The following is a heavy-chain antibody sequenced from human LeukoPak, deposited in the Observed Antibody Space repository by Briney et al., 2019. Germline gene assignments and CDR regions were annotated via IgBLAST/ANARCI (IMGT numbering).Heavy chain of an antibody. V-gene: IGHV3-23*01. CDR1: GFTFSSYT. D-gene: IGHD7-27*01. J-gene: IGHJ4*02. Sequence: GGSLRLSCAASGFTFSSYTMSWVRQAPGKGLEWVSTITASDGNTYYADSVKGRFTVSRDNSKNTLFLQMNSLRAEDTAVYYCAKDGGLWVSAHWGDSWGRGTLVTVSS. CDR2: ITASDGNT. CDR3: AKDGGLWVSAHWGDS.